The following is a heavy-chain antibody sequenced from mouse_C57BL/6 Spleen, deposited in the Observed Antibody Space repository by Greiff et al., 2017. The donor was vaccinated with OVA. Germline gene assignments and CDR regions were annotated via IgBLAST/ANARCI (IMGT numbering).Heavy chain of an antibody. CDR2: INPNNGGT. CDR3: ARSGYRPFDY. J-gene: IGHJ2*01. Sequence: VQLQQSGPELVKPGASVKISCKASGYTFTDYYMNWVKQSHGKSLEWIGDINPNNGGTSYNQKFKGKATLTVDKSSSTAYMELRSLTSEDSAVYYCARSGYRPFDYWGQGTTLTVSS. V-gene: IGHV1-26*01. D-gene: IGHD3-1*01. CDR1: GYTFTDYY.